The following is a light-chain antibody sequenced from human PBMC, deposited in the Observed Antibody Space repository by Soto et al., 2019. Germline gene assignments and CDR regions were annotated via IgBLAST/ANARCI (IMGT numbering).Light chain of an antibody. Sequence: EVVMTQSPATLSVSPGGRATLSCRASESLSSNLAWYQQKPGQAPRLLIYGASTRGTGIPARFSGSGSGTEFTLTISSLQSEDFAVYYCQQRSNWPPAFGPGTKVDIK. CDR2: GAS. J-gene: IGKJ3*01. CDR3: QQRSNWPPA. V-gene: IGKV3-15*01. CDR1: ESLSSN.